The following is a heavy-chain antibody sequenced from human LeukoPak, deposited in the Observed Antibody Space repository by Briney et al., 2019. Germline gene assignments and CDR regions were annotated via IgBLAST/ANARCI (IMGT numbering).Heavy chain of an antibody. Sequence: GGSLRLSCAASGFTFSSYSMNWVRQAPGKGRDWVSSISSSSSYIYYADSVKGRFTISRDNAKNSLYLQMNSLRAEDTAVYYCARAHDSITGNWFDPWGQGTLVTVSS. CDR2: ISSSSSYI. D-gene: IGHD1-20*01. V-gene: IGHV3-21*01. CDR3: ARAHDSITGNWFDP. CDR1: GFTFSSYS. J-gene: IGHJ5*02.